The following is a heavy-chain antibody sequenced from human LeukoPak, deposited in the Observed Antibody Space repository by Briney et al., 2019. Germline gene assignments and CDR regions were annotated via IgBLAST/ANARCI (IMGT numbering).Heavy chain of an antibody. D-gene: IGHD2-2*01. CDR3: ASCSSTSCPD. J-gene: IGHJ4*02. CDR1: GGSFSTYC. Sequence: SETLSLTCAVYGGSFSTYCWSWIRQPPGKGLEWMGEINHSGSTNYNPSLKSRVTISVDTSKNQFSLKLSSVTAADTAVYYCASCSSTSCPDWGQGTLVTVSS. V-gene: IGHV4-34*01. CDR2: INHSGST.